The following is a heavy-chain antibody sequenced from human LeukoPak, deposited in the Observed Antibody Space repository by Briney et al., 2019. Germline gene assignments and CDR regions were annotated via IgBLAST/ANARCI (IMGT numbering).Heavy chain of an antibody. V-gene: IGHV3-23*01. CDR2: ISGGGGST. J-gene: IGHJ4*02. CDR3: AKGGKWDVTPFDY. D-gene: IGHD1-26*01. CDR1: GFTFTSYS. Sequence: GGSLRLSCAASGFTFTSYSMSWVRQAPGKGLEWVSAISGGGGSTYYADSVKGRFTISRDNSKNTLYLQVNSLRAEDTAVYYCAKGGKWDVTPFDYWGQGTLVTVSS.